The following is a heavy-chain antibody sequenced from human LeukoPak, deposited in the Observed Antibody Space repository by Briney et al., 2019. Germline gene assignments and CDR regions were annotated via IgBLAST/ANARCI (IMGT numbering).Heavy chain of an antibody. CDR1: GDSINSGPYY. D-gene: IGHD6-19*01. Sequence: SETLSLTCTVSGDSINSGPYYWGWIRQPPGKGLEWIGTIYHDMRTFYNPSLRSRVAISIDTSKNQFSLKLSSVTAADTAVYYCASRNPQWLAIDYWGQGTLVTVSS. J-gene: IGHJ4*02. CDR2: IYHDMRT. CDR3: ASRNPQWLAIDY. V-gene: IGHV4-39*07.